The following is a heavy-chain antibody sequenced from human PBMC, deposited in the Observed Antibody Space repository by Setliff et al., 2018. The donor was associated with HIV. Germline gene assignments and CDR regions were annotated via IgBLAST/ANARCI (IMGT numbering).Heavy chain of an antibody. J-gene: IGHJ5*01. CDR2: INNSGSV. CDR3: AAKPMIRGKPFDS. CDR1: GRAFTGYF. Sequence: SETLSLTSAVYGRAFTGYFWTWIRHFPGKGMEWIGEINNSGSVNYNPSLKSRVNISVDMSKNQVSLKVTSVNVADTATYFCAAKPMIRGKPFDSWGQGTLVTVSS. V-gene: IGHV4-34*07. D-gene: IGHD3-10*01.